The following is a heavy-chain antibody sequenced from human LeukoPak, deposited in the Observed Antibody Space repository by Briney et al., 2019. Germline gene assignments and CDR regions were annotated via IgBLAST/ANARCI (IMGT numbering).Heavy chain of an antibody. CDR2: ISSSSSPV. V-gene: IGHV3-48*01. D-gene: IGHD6-13*01. J-gene: IGHJ6*03. CDR3: AREGYGSSWYESDYYYYMDV. Sequence: GGSLRLSCAASGFTFSSYAMSWVRQAPGKGLEWVSYISSSSSPVFYADSVKGRFTISRDNAKNSLYLQMNNLRAEDTAVYYCAREGYGSSWYESDYYYYMDVWGKGTTVTVSS. CDR1: GFTFSSYA.